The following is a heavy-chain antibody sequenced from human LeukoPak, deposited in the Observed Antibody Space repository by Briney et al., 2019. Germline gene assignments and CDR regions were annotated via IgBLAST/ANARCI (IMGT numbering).Heavy chain of an antibody. CDR3: ARTTDYYDSSGYYYQEAFDI. D-gene: IGHD3-22*01. V-gene: IGHV5-51*01. J-gene: IGHJ3*02. Sequence: GESLKISFKGSGYSFTSYWIGWVRQMPGKGLEWMGIIYPGDSDTRYSPSFQGQVTISADKSISTAYLQWSSLKASDTAMYYCARTTDYYDSSGYYYQEAFDIWGQGTMVTVSS. CDR1: GYSFTSYW. CDR2: IYPGDSDT.